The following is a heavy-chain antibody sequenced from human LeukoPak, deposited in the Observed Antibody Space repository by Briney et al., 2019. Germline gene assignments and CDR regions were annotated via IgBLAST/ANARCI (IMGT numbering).Heavy chain of an antibody. V-gene: IGHV3-30*01. CDR3: ARSTYYYGSGTFYSVGPFDS. CDR1: GFTFRAYA. J-gene: IGHJ4*02. CDR2: VSSDGQND. Sequence: GGSLRLSCVASGFTFRAYALHWVRRAPGQGLDWVAVVSSDGQNDFYSDSVRGRFTIPRDNSRDTLYLQMDALRVADTGLYFCARSTYYYGSGTFYSVGPFDSWGQGTLVTVSS. D-gene: IGHD3-10*01.